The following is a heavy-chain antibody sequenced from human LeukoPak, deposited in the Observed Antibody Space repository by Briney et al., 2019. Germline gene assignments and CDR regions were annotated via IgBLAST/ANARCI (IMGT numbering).Heavy chain of an antibody. CDR1: GYTFTSYD. J-gene: IGHJ4*02. CDR2: MNPNSGNT. D-gene: IGHD6-19*01. CDR3: ARGIGMSPQEQWRWVDY. Sequence: ASVKVSCKASGYTFTSYDINWVRQATGQGLEWMGWMNPNSGNTGYAQKFQGRVTMTRNTSISTAHMELSSLRSEDTAVYYCARGIGMSPQEQWRWVDYWGQGTLVTVSS. V-gene: IGHV1-8*01.